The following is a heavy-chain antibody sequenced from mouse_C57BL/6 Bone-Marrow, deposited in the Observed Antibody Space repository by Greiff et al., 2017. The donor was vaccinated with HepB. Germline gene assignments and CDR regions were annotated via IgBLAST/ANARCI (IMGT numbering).Heavy chain of an antibody. D-gene: IGHD1-1*01. J-gene: IGHJ1*03. CDR3: TTPYYGRSYWYFDV. CDR1: GFNIKDYY. CDR2: IDPEDGDT. V-gene: IGHV14-1*01. Sequence: EVKLVESGAELVRPGASVKLSCTASGFNIKDYYMHWVKQRPEQGLEWIGRIDPEDGDTEYAPKFQGKATMTADTSSNTAYLQLSSLTSEDTAVYYCTTPYYGRSYWYFDVWGTGTTVTVSS.